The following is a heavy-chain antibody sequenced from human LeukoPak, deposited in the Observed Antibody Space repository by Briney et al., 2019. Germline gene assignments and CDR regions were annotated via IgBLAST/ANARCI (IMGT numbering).Heavy chain of an antibody. CDR3: ARGNGGSSEGDY. CDR2: ISACNGNT. J-gene: IGHJ4*02. CDR1: GYTFTSYG. V-gene: IGHV1-18*01. D-gene: IGHD1-26*01. Sequence: ASVTVSCTASGYTFTSYGISWVRQAPGQGLERMGWISACNGNTNYAQKLQGRVTMTTDTSTSTAYMELRSLRSDDTAVYYCARGNGGSSEGDYWGQGTLVTVSS.